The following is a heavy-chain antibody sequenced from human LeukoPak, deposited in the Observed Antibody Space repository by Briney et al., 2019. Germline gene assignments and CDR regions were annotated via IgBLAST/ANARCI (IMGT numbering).Heavy chain of an antibody. V-gene: IGHV1-8*01. Sequence: ASVKVSCKSSGYTFTSYDIYWVRQATGQGLEWMGWMNPNSGNTGYAQKFQGRVTMTRKTSISTAYMELSSLRSEDTAVYYCARGWSMLSWIWFDPWGQGTLVTVSS. D-gene: IGHD2-2*03. J-gene: IGHJ5*02. CDR2: MNPNSGNT. CDR1: GYTFTSYD. CDR3: ARGWSMLSWIWFDP.